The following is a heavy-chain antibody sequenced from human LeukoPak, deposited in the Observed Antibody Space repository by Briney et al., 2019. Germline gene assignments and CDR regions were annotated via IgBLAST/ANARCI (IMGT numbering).Heavy chain of an antibody. V-gene: IGHV3-30-3*01. CDR3: ARENYDWNYFDY. J-gene: IGHJ4*02. CDR2: ISYDGSNK. D-gene: IGHD3-22*01. Sequence: GGSLRLSCAASGFTFSSYAMHWVRQAPGKGLEWVAVISYDGSNKYYADSVKGRFTISRDNSKNTLYLQMNSLRAEDTAVYYCARENYDWNYFDYWGQGTLVTVSS. CDR1: GFTFSSYA.